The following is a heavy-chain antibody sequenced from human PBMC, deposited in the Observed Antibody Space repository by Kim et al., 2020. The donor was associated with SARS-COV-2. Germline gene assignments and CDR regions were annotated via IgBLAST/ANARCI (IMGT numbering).Heavy chain of an antibody. CDR3: AREAPATYYFDY. J-gene: IGHJ4*02. V-gene: IGHV1-46*01. CDR2: MKPGDVK. CDR1: GYTFTNFH. Sequence: ASVKVSCRASGYTFTNFHIHWVRQAPGQGLEWMGIMKPGDVKYAQKFQGRVTMTMDASTSTVYMELSGLTSDDTAVYYCAREAPATYYFDYWGQGTLVTVSS.